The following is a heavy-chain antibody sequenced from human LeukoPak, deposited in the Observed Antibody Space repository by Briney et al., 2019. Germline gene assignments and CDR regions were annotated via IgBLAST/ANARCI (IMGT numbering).Heavy chain of an antibody. CDR3: ARDSSGWYGGGFDY. Sequence: GGSLRLSCAASGFTFSSYWMSWVRQAPGKGLEWVANIKQDGSEKYYVDSVMGRFTISRDNAKNSLYLRMNSLRAEDTAVYYCARDSSGWYGGGFDYWGQGTLVTVSS. CDR1: GFTFSSYW. CDR2: IKQDGSEK. V-gene: IGHV3-7*01. D-gene: IGHD6-19*01. J-gene: IGHJ4*02.